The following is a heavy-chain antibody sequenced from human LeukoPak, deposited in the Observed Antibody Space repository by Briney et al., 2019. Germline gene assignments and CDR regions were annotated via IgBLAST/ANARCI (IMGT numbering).Heavy chain of an antibody. CDR3: ARGGWRFTTVTTIRGDLDY. J-gene: IGHJ4*02. D-gene: IGHD4-17*01. CDR1: GFTFSSYA. Sequence: PGGSLRLSCAASGFTFSSYAMHWVRQAPGKGLEWVAVISYDGSNKYYADSVKGRFTISRDNSKNTLYLQMNSLRAEDTAVYYCARGGWRFTTVTTIRGDLDYWGQGTLVTVSS. V-gene: IGHV3-30-3*01. CDR2: ISYDGSNK.